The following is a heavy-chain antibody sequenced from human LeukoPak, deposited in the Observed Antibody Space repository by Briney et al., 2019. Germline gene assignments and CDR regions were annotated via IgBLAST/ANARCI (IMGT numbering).Heavy chain of an antibody. V-gene: IGHV4-34*01. CDR2: INHSGST. CDR1: GGSFSGYY. Sequence: SETLSLTCAVYGGSFSGYYWSWIRQPPGKGLEWIGEINHSGSTNYNPSLKSRVTISVDTSKNQFSLKLSSVTAADTAVYYCAREVGSGGFDYWGQGTLVTVSS. J-gene: IGHJ4*02. CDR3: AREVGSGGFDY. D-gene: IGHD3-10*01.